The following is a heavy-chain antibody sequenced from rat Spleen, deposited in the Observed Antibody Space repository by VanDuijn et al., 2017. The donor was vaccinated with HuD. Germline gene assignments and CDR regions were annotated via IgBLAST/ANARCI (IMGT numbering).Heavy chain of an antibody. J-gene: IGHJ3*01. D-gene: IGHD1-4*01. CDR3: TRAPNYPG. V-gene: IGHV5-20*01. Sequence: EVQLVESGGGLVQPGRSMKLSCAASGFTFSNYDMAWVRQAPTKGLEWVASISYDGSSTYYRDSVKGRFTISRDNAKSTLYLQMDSLRSEDTATYYCTRAPNYPGWGQGTLVTVSS. CDR1: GFTFSNYD. CDR2: ISYDGSST.